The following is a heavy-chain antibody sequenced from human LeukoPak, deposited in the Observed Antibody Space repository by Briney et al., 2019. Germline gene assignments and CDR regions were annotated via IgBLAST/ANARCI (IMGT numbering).Heavy chain of an antibody. CDR1: GGSISSYY. J-gene: IGHJ4*02. V-gene: IGHV4-59*01. CDR2: IYYSGST. CDR3: ARERHYYDSSGYYYFDY. Sequence: PSETLSLTCTVSGGSISSYYWSWIRQPPEKGLEWIGYIYYSGSTNYNPSLKSRVTISVDTSMNQFSLKLSSVTAADTAVYYCARERHYYDSSGYYYFDYWGQGTLVTVSS. D-gene: IGHD3-22*01.